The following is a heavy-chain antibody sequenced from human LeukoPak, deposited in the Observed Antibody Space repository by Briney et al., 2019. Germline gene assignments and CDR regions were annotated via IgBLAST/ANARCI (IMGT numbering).Heavy chain of an antibody. D-gene: IGHD6-19*01. CDR1: GFTFSSYS. CDR2: ISYSSSII. Sequence: GGSLRLSCAASGFTFSSYSMNWVRQAPGKGLEWVSYISYSSSIIYYADSVKGRFTISRDNAENSLFLQMNSLRAEDTAVYYCARNMYTSGWYRLGYWGQGTLVTVSS. V-gene: IGHV3-48*01. CDR3: ARNMYTSGWYRLGY. J-gene: IGHJ4*02.